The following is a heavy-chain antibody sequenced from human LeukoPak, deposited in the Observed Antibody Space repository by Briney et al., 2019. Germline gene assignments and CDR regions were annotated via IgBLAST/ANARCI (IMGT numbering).Heavy chain of an antibody. CDR2: ISTSGTTK. CDR1: GFTFSSYE. V-gene: IGHV3-48*03. D-gene: IGHD1-1*01. CDR3: ARDATTQVGWVYMDV. J-gene: IGHJ6*03. Sequence: GGSLRLSCAASGFTFSSYELNWVRQAPGKGLEWLSHISTSGTTKYYANSVKGRFTIFRDNAKNSVYLQVNSLTAEDTGLYYCARDATTQVGWVYMDVWGKGTTVTISS.